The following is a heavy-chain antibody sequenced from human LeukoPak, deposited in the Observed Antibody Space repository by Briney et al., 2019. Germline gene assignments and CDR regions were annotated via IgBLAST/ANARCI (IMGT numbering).Heavy chain of an antibody. V-gene: IGHV1-2*06. J-gene: IGHJ6*04. CDR3: ARGGVITMVRGVMNV. CDR2: INPNSGGT. D-gene: IGHD3-10*01. CDR1: GYTFTGYY. Sequence: ASVKVSCKASGYTFTGYYMHWVRQAPGQGLEWMGRINPNSGGTNYAQKFQGRVTITRDTSISTAYMELSRLRSDDTAVYYCARGGVITMVRGVMNVWGKGTTVTVSS.